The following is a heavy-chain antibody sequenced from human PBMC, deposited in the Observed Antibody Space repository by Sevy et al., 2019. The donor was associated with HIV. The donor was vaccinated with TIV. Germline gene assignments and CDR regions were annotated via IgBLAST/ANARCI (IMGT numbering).Heavy chain of an antibody. J-gene: IGHJ6*02. V-gene: IGHV1-2*02. CDR2: INSDSGVT. D-gene: IGHD4-17*01. CDR3: ARLTTKPKSDLYGMDV. CDR1: GYIFTDYY. Sequence: ASVKVSCKASGYIFTDYYIHWVRQAPGQGLEWMAWINSDSGVTNYAQRFQGEVTVTRDTSLSTAYLELSRLKSNDTAIYYCARLTTKPKSDLYGMDVWGQGTTVTVSS.